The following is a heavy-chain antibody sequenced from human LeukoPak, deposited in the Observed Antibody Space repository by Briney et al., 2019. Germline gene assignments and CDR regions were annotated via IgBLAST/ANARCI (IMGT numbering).Heavy chain of an antibody. J-gene: IGHJ6*03. Sequence: ASVKVSCKASGYTFTGYYMHWVRQAPGQGLEWMGWISGYNGDTNYAQKFQGRVSMTTDTSTSTAYMELRSLRSDDTAVYYCARLVILPAAMPSIDYYYYMDVWGKGTTVTISS. V-gene: IGHV1-18*04. CDR1: GYTFTGYY. CDR2: ISGYNGDT. D-gene: IGHD2-2*01. CDR3: ARLVILPAAMPSIDYYYYMDV.